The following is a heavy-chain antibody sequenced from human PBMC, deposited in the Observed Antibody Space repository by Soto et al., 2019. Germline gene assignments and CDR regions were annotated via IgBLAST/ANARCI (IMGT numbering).Heavy chain of an antibody. CDR2: IKQDGSEK. J-gene: IGHJ4*02. Sequence: GGSLRLSCAASGFTFSSYWMSWVRQAPGKGLEWVANIKQDGSEKYYVDSVKGRFTISRDNAKNSLYLQMNSLRAEDTAVYYCARDILWGVGHCSGGSCYFDYWGQGTLVTVSS. CDR3: ARDILWGVGHCSGGSCYFDY. D-gene: IGHD2-15*01. V-gene: IGHV3-7*01. CDR1: GFTFSSYW.